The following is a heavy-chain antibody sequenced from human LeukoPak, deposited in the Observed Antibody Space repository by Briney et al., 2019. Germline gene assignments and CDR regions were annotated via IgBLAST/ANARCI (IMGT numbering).Heavy chain of an antibody. CDR2: IYYSGST. V-gene: IGHV4-59*01. Sequence: PSETLSLTCTVSGGSISSYYWSWIRQPPGKGLEWIGYIYYSGSTNYNPSLKSRVTISVDTSKNQLSLKLSSVTAADTAVYYCMGSAVAGRGYWGQGTLVTVSS. CDR3: MGSAVAGRGY. D-gene: IGHD6-19*01. J-gene: IGHJ4*02. CDR1: GGSISSYY.